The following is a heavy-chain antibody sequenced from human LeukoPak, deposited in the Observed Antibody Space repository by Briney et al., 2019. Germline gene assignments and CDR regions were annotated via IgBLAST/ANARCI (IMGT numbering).Heavy chain of an antibody. Sequence: GGSLRLSCAASGFTFSSYAMSWVRQAPGKGLEWVSGISGSGDNTYYADSVKGRFTISRDNPKNTLYVQVNSLGTEDTAAYYCAKGSYYDSSGSLYFDYWGQGTLVTVSS. J-gene: IGHJ4*02. CDR1: GFTFSSYA. V-gene: IGHV3-23*01. CDR3: AKGSYYDSSGSLYFDY. CDR2: ISGSGDNT. D-gene: IGHD3-22*01.